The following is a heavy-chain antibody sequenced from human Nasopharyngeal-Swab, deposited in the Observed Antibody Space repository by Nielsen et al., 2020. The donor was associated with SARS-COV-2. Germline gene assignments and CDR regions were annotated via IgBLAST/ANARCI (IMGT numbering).Heavy chain of an antibody. CDR3: AREGLNTGTFDY. Sequence: GESLKTSFAASGFTFSSYQMNWVRQAPGKGLEWVSYISSSGSTIYYADSVKGRFTISRDNAKNSLYLQMNSLRAEDTAVYYCAREGLNTGTFDYWGQGTLVTVSS. CDR2: ISSSGSTI. V-gene: IGHV3-48*03. J-gene: IGHJ4*02. D-gene: IGHD1-1*01. CDR1: GFTFSSYQ.